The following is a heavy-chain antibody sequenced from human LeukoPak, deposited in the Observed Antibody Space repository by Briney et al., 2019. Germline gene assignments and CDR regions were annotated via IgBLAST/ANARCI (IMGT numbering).Heavy chain of an antibody. D-gene: IGHD6-13*01. V-gene: IGHV4-34*01. Sequence: SETLPLTCAVYGGSFSGYYWSWIRQPPGKGLEWIGEINHSGSTNYNPSLKSRVTISVDTSKNQFSLKLSSVTAADTAVYYCARSQQGIWGQGTLVTVSS. CDR3: ARSQQGI. CDR1: GGSFSGYY. CDR2: INHSGST. J-gene: IGHJ4*02.